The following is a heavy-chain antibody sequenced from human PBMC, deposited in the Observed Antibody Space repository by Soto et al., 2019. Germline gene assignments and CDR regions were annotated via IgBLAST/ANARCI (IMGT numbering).Heavy chain of an antibody. D-gene: IGHD3-10*01. CDR2: IYYSGNT. V-gene: IGHV4-30-4*01. Sequence: QVQLQESGPGLVKPSQTLSLTCTVSGGSISSGGYYWSWIRQPPGKGLEWIGYIYYSGNTYYNPSPKSRVTISVDTSKNQFSLKLSSVTAADTAMYYCARDNHYYGSGLLDYWGQGTLVTVST. J-gene: IGHJ4*02. CDR3: ARDNHYYGSGLLDY. CDR1: GGSISSGGYY.